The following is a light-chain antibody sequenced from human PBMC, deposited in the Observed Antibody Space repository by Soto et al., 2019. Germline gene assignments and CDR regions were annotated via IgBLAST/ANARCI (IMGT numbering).Light chain of an antibody. Sequence: EIVMTQSPATLSVSPGERATLSCRASQSITSNLVWYQQKAGQAPRLLIYGASTRATGIPARFSGSGSGTEFTLNITSLQSEDFAVYYCHQYDNWPTFGQGTKVEI. J-gene: IGKJ1*01. V-gene: IGKV3-15*01. CDR3: HQYDNWPT. CDR1: QSITSN. CDR2: GAS.